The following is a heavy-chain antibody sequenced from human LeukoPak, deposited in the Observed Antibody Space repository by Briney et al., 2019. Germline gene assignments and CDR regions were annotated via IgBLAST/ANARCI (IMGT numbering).Heavy chain of an antibody. CDR3: AREKTACGGDCYDS. CDR2: ISSSGTPV. CDR1: GFTFSSYE. D-gene: IGHD2-21*01. J-gene: IGHJ4*02. V-gene: IGHV3-48*03. Sequence: GGSLRLSCAASGFTFSSYEMNWVRQAPGKGLEWVSYISSSGTPVHYADSVKGRFAISRDNAKNSLFLQMNSLRAEDTAVYYCAREKTACGGDCYDSWGQGTLVTVSS.